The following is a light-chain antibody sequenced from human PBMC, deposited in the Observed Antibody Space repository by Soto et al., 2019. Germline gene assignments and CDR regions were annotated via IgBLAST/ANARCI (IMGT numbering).Light chain of an antibody. V-gene: IGLV2-11*01. Sequence: QSALTQPRSVSGSPGQSVTISCTGTSSDVGTYNYVSWYQQHPGKAPKLMIYDVSKRPSAVPDRCSGSKSGNTASLTISGLQAEDEADYYCCSYVGSYTFDVFGTGTKLTVL. CDR2: DVS. J-gene: IGLJ1*01. CDR3: CSYVGSYTFDV. CDR1: SSDVGTYNY.